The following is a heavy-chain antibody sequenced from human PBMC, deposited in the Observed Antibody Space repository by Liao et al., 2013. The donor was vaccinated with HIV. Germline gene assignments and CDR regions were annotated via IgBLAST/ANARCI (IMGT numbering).Heavy chain of an antibody. D-gene: IGHD3-3*01. J-gene: IGHJ3*02. CDR3: ARGATYYDFWSGYEGAFDI. CDR2: MYTSGRT. CDR1: GGSISSYY. Sequence: QVQLQQWGAGLLKPSETLSLTCAVYGGSISSYYWSWIRQPAGKGLEWIGRMYTSGRTNYNPSLKSRVTMSVDTSKNQFSLKLSSVTAADTAVYYCARGATYYDFWSGYEGAFDIWGQGTMVTVSS. V-gene: IGHV4-59*10.